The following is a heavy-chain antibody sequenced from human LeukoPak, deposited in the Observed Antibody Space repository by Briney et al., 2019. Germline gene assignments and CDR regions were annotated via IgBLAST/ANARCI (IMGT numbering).Heavy chain of an antibody. V-gene: IGHV4-34*01. Sequence: SETLSLTCAVYGGSFSGYYWSWIRQPPGKGLEWIGEINHSGSTNYNPSLKSRVTISVDTSKNQFSLKLSSVTAADTAVYYCAGNRHYSNGWPWGPGTLVTVSS. CDR2: INHSGST. CDR1: GGSFSGYY. CDR3: AGNRHYSNGWP. J-gene: IGHJ4*02. D-gene: IGHD6-19*01.